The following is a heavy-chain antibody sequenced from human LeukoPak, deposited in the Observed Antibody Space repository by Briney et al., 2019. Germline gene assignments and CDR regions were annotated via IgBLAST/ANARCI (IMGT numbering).Heavy chain of an antibody. J-gene: IGHJ3*02. CDR1: GGTFSSYA. CDR3: ATRLDRISDAFDI. V-gene: IGHV1-69*13. Sequence: VASVKVSCKASGGTFSSYAISWVRQALGQGLEWMGGIIPIFGTANYAQKFQGRVTITADESTSTAYMELSSLRSEDTAVYYCATRLDRISDAFDIWGQGTMVTVSS. CDR2: IIPIFGTA. D-gene: IGHD2-15*01.